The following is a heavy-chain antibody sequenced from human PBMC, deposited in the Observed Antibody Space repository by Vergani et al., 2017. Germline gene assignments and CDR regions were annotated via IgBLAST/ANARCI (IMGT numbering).Heavy chain of an antibody. J-gene: IGHJ6*02. CDR1: GFTFTSSA. CDR3: AATEWVSYYYYGMDV. D-gene: IGHD3-3*01. V-gene: IGHV1-58*02. Sequence: QMQLVQSGPEVKKPGTSVKVSCKASGFTFTSSAMQWVRQARGQRLEWIGWIVVGSGNTNYEQKFQERVTITRDMSTSTAYMELSSLRSEDKAVYYCAATEWVSYYYYGMDVWGQGTTVTVSS. CDR2: IVVGSGNT.